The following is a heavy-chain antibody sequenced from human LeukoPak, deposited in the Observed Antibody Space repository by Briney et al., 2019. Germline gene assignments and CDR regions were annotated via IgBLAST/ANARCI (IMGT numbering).Heavy chain of an antibody. Sequence: TGGSLRLSCAASGFTFSTYSMNWVRQAPGKGLEWVSSITSTSRYIYYADSVKGRFTISRDNANNSLHLQMNSLRAEDSAVYYCARDWDIAAAGANWFDPWGQGTLVTVSS. J-gene: IGHJ5*02. CDR3: ARDWDIAAAGANWFDP. CDR1: GFTFSTYS. CDR2: ITSTSRYI. V-gene: IGHV3-21*01. D-gene: IGHD6-13*01.